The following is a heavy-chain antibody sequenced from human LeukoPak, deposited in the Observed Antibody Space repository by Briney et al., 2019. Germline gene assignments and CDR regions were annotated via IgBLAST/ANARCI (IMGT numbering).Heavy chain of an antibody. V-gene: IGHV3-23*01. CDR2: ISGSGGST. D-gene: IGHD2-2*01. J-gene: IGHJ4*02. Sequence: GGSLRLSCAASGFTFSSYAMSWVRQAPGKGLEWVSAISGSGGSTYYADSVKGRFTISRDNAKSTVYLQMSSLRAEDTAVYYCTSGACAGSTRYIFDYWGQGSLVTVSS. CDR1: GFTFSSYA. CDR3: TSGACAGSTRYIFDY.